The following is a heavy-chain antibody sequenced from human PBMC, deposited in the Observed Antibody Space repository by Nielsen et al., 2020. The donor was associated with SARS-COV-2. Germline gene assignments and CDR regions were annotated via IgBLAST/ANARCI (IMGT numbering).Heavy chain of an antibody. CDR1: GFTFSSYS. J-gene: IGHJ5*02. CDR2: ISSSSSYI. V-gene: IGHV3-21*01. Sequence: GGSLRLSCAASGFTFSSYSMNWVRQAPGKGLEWVSSISSSSSYIYYADSVKGRFTISRDNAKNSLYLQMNSLRAEDTAVYYCARDTHFGGDDSSGYPWGQGTLVTVSS. D-gene: IGHD3-22*01. CDR3: ARDTHFGGDDSSGYP.